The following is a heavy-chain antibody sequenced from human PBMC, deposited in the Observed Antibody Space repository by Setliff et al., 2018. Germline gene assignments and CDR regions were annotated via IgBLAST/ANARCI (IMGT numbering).Heavy chain of an antibody. CDR2: IDPNSGVT. D-gene: IGHD5-12*01. Sequence: ASVKVSCKASGYTFTINHLYWVRQAPGQGLECMGWIDPNSGVTHYGQKFQGRVSMTRDTSTSTVYMELSSLRSEDTAVYYCARERGDIVSTTSYYYYMDVWGKGTTVTVSS. J-gene: IGHJ6*03. CDR3: ARERGDIVSTTSYYYYMDV. CDR1: GYTFTINH. V-gene: IGHV1-2*02.